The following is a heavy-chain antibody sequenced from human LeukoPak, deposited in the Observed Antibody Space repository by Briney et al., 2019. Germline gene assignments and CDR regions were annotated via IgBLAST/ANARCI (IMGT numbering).Heavy chain of an antibody. V-gene: IGHV3-74*01. Sequence: PGGSLRLSCAASGFTYSSYWMHWLRQAPGKGLVWVSRINSDGSSTSYADSVKGRFTISRDNAKNTLYLQMNSLRAEDTAVYYCARVNYYGSGSFYTTDYWGQGTLVTVSS. J-gene: IGHJ4*02. D-gene: IGHD3-10*01. CDR2: INSDGSST. CDR1: GFTYSSYW. CDR3: ARVNYYGSGSFYTTDY.